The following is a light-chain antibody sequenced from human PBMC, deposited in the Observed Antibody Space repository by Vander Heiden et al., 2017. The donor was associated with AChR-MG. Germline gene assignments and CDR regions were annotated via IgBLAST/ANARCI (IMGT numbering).Light chain of an antibody. J-gene: IGLJ3*02. CDR3: TSYTSSGTLV. CDR2: DVT. Sequence: QSALTQSASVSGSPGQSITISCTGTSSDVGGYTLVSWYQQHPGKAPKLMIYDVTKRPSGVSNRFSGSKSGNTASLTISGLQAEDEADYYCTSYTSSGTLVFGGGTKVTVL. CDR1: SSDVGGYTL. V-gene: IGLV2-14*01.